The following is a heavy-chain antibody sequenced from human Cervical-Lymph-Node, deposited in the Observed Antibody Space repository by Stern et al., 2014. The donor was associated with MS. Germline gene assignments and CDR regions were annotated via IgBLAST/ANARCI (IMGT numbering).Heavy chain of an antibody. CDR3: ARGDDKTSYDY. D-gene: IGHD1-1*01. Sequence: VQLVESGAEVMKPGASVKVSCKASGYTFTNTGINWVRPAPGQGPEWMGWVSTYNGNTKYAQKLRGRVTMTTDTSTSTAYMELRSLRSDDTAVYYCARGDDKTSYDYWGQGTLVTVSS. V-gene: IGHV1-18*01. CDR1: GYTFTNTG. J-gene: IGHJ4*02. CDR2: VSTYNGNT.